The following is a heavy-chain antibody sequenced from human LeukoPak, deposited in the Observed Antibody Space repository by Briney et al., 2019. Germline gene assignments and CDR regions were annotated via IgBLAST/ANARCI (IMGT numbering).Heavy chain of an antibody. V-gene: IGHV4-34*01. J-gene: IGHJ5*02. Sequence: PSETLSLTCAVYGGSFSGYYWSWIRQPPGKGLEWIGEINHSGSTNYNPSLKSRVTISVDTSKNQFSLKLSSVTAADTAVYYCARGPRLRIVVVPAAGYNWFDPWGQGTLVTVSS. CDR1: GGSFSGYY. CDR3: ARGPRLRIVVVPAAGYNWFDP. D-gene: IGHD2-2*01. CDR2: INHSGST.